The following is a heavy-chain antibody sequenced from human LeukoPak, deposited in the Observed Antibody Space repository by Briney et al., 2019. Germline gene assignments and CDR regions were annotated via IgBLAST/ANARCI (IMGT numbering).Heavy chain of an antibody. CDR3: ATSRAFDY. V-gene: IGHV3-7*03. J-gene: IGHJ4*02. CDR1: GFTFSNYW. CDR2: IEEDGTDI. Sequence: PGGSLRLSCAASGFTFSNYWMSWVRQAPGKGLEWVANIEEDGTDIYYVDSVKGRFTISRDNAKDSLYLQINSLRVEDTAVYYCATSRAFDYWGQGTLVTVSS.